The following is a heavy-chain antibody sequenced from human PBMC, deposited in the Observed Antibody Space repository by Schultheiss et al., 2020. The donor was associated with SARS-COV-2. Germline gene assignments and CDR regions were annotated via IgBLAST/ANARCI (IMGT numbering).Heavy chain of an antibody. CDR1: GFTFDDYA. V-gene: IGHV3-9*01. CDR3: ARDYCSSISCYGYV. CDR2: ISWNSGSI. D-gene: IGHD2-2*01. Sequence: SLKISCAASGFTFDDYAMHWVRQAPGKGLEWVSGISWNSGSIGYADSVKGRFTISRDNAKNSLYLEMNSLRADDTAVYYCARDYCSSISCYGYVWGQGTTVTVSS. J-gene: IGHJ6*02.